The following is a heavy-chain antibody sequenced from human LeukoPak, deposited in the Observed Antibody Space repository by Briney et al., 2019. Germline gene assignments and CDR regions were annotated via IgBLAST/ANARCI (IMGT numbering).Heavy chain of an antibody. D-gene: IGHD5-18*01. Sequence: GGSLRLSCAASGFTFSSYGMHWVRQAPGKGPEWVAVIWYDGSNKYYADSVKGRFTISRDNSKNTLYMQMNSLRAEDTAVYYCARDEDTAMGPIDYWGQGTLVTVSS. V-gene: IGHV3-33*01. CDR1: GFTFSSYG. J-gene: IGHJ4*02. CDR2: IWYDGSNK. CDR3: ARDEDTAMGPIDY.